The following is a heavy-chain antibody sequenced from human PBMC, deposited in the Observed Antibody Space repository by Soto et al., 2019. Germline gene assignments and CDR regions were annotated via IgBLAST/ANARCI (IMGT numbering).Heavy chain of an antibody. D-gene: IGHD1-26*01. Sequence: QVQLVESGGGVVQPGRSLRLSCVASGFTFSSYGMHWVRQAPGKGLEWVAIISYDGSNTYYADSVKGRFTISIDNSKNTLHLRMNSLRVEDTSVYYCAKEWGLSGSYYISSSYYFYDWGQGTLVTVSS. V-gene: IGHV3-30*18. CDR3: AKEWGLSGSYYISSSYYFYD. J-gene: IGHJ4*02. CDR1: GFTFSSYG. CDR2: ISYDGSNT.